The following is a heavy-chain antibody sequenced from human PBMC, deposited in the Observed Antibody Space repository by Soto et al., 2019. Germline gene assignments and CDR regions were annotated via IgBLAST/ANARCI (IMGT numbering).Heavy chain of an antibody. V-gene: IGHV1-18*04. CDR1: GYTFTSYG. CDR2: ISAYNGNT. Sequence: ASVKVSCKASGYTFTSYGISGVRQAPGQGLEWMGWISAYNGNTNYAQKLQGRVTMTTDTSTSTAYMELRSLRSDDTAVYYCARDGSPYYDSSGYYYWGQGTLVTVSS. D-gene: IGHD3-22*01. CDR3: ARDGSPYYDSSGYYY. J-gene: IGHJ4*02.